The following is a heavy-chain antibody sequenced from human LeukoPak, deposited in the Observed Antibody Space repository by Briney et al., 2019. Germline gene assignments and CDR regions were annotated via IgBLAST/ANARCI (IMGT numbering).Heavy chain of an antibody. V-gene: IGHV4-39*07. Sequence: SETLSLTCTVSGGSISSSSYYWGWIRQPPGKGLEWIGSIYYSGSTYYNPSLKSRVTISVDTSKNQFSLKLSSVTAADTAVYYCASEAPITMVRGVTMAKNWFDPWGQGTLVTVSS. CDR3: ASEAPITMVRGVTMAKNWFDP. D-gene: IGHD3-10*01. CDR2: IYYSGST. J-gene: IGHJ5*02. CDR1: GGSISSSSYY.